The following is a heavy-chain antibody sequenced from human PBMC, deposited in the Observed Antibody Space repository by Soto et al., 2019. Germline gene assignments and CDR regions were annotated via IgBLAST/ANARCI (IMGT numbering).Heavy chain of an antibody. V-gene: IGHV1-46*03. CDR3: ARDPIAAAGIEY. J-gene: IGHJ4*02. Sequence: ASVKVSCKAPGYTFTSYYMHVVRQAPGQGLEWMGIINPSGGSTSYAQKFQGRVTMTRDTSTSTVYMELSSLRSEDTAVYYCARDPIAAAGIEYWGQGTLVTLSS. D-gene: IGHD6-13*01. CDR2: INPSGGST. CDR1: GYTFTSYY.